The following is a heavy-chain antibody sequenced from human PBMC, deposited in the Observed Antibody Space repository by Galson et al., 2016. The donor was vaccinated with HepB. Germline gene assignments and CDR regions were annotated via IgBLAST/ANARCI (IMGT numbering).Heavy chain of an antibody. V-gene: IGHV1-8*01. CDR1: GYTFTNYD. J-gene: IGHJ5*02. D-gene: IGHD4-23*01. Sequence: SVKVSCKASGYTFTNYDLNWVRQAAGQGPEWLGWTNPNTGDTGYAQKFQGRVTLTRNIAIGTAYMELSSLTSEDTAVYYCARDYGGNSGWFDPWGQGTLVTVSS. CDR2: TNPNTGDT. CDR3: ARDYGGNSGWFDP.